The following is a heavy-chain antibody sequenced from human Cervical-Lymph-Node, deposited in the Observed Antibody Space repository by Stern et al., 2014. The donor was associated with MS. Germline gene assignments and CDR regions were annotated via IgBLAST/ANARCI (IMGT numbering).Heavy chain of an antibody. Sequence: VQLVQSGGGLVKPGGSLRLSCAASGFTFSSYSRNWVRQAPGQGREGGSSISSSSSYIYSAASVKGRFPISRDNAKNSLYLQMNSLRAEDTAVYYCARDKAGDLDYYYGMDVWGQGTTVTVSS. V-gene: IGHV3-21*01. CDR3: ARDKAGDLDYYYGMDV. CDR2: ISSSSSYI. CDR1: GFTFSSYS. D-gene: IGHD7-27*01. J-gene: IGHJ6*02.